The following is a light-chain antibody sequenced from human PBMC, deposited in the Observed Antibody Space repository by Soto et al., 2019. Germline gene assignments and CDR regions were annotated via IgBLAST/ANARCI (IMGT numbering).Light chain of an antibody. CDR2: GAS. Sequence: EIVLTQSPGTLSLSPGERATLSCRASQSVRSSYLAWYQQKPGQAPRLLIYGASSRATGIPDRFSGSGSGTDFTVTISRVEPEDFAVYYCQQYGSSRFTFGPENKVDIK. CDR3: QQYGSSRFT. J-gene: IGKJ3*01. CDR1: QSVRSSY. V-gene: IGKV3-20*01.